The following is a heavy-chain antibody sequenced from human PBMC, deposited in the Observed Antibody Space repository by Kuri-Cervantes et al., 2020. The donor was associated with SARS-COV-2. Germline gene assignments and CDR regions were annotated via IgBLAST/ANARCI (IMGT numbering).Heavy chain of an antibody. J-gene: IGHJ4*02. V-gene: IGHV3-7*03. Sequence: GESLKISCAASGFTFSSYWMSWVRQAPGKGLEWVANIKQDGSEKYYVDSVEGRFTISRDNAKNSLYLQMNSLRAEDTALYYCASHPKRFLEWLFDYWGQGTLVTVSS. CDR3: ASHPKRFLEWLFDY. CDR2: IKQDGSEK. D-gene: IGHD3-3*01. CDR1: GFTFSSYW.